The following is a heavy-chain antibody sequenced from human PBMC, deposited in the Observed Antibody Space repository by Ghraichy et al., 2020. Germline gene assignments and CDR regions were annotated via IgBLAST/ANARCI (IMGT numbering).Heavy chain of an antibody. CDR2: ISDFGNDI. CDR1: GYIFSEYA. V-gene: IGHV3-21*01. J-gene: IGHJ4*02. CDR3: ARDRAAVTTVYFDY. Sequence: GGSLRLSCAASGYIFSEYAMNWIRQAPGKGLEWVSSISDFGNDIYYADSVRGRFTVSRDNAQNSLYLQMNSLRAEDTAVYYCARDRAAVTTVYFDYWDQGILVIVSS. D-gene: IGHD4-17*01.